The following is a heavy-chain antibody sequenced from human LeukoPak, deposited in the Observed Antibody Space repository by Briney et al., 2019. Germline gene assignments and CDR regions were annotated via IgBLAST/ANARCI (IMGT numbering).Heavy chain of an antibody. CDR3: ARGGLVVVAATHEANWFDP. Sequence: SETLSLTCAVYGGSFSGYYWSWIRQPPGEGLEWIGEINHSGSTNYNPSLKSRVTISVDTSKNQFSLKLSSVTAADTAVYYCARGGLVVVAATHEANWFDPWGQGTLVTVSS. J-gene: IGHJ5*02. CDR2: INHSGST. CDR1: GGSFSGYY. D-gene: IGHD2-15*01. V-gene: IGHV4-34*01.